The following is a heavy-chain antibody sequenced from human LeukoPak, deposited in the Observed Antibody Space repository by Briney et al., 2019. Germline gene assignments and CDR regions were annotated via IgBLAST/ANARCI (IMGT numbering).Heavy chain of an antibody. CDR2: IIPIFGTA. J-gene: IGHJ3*02. CDR1: GYTFTGYY. CDR3: ARGGEEYSSSFDAFDI. Sequence: ASVKVSCKASGYTFTGYYMHWVRQAPGQGLEWMGGIIPIFGTANYAQKFQGRVTITADKSTSTAYMELSSLRSEDTAVYYCARGGEEYSSSFDAFDIWGQGTMVTVSS. V-gene: IGHV1-69*06. D-gene: IGHD6-6*01.